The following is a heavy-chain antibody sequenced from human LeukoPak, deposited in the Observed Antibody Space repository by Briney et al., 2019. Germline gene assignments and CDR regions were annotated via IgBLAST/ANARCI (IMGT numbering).Heavy chain of an antibody. Sequence: GGSLRLSCAASGFTFSSYTMSWVRQAPGMGLEWVSAISGSGISTYYADSVKGRFTIFRDNSKNTLFLQMNSLRAEDTAIYYCAKDYYDSSGYYLDYWGQGTLVTVSS. CDR1: GFTFSSYT. J-gene: IGHJ4*02. CDR2: ISGSGIST. D-gene: IGHD3-22*01. V-gene: IGHV3-23*01. CDR3: AKDYYDSSGYYLDY.